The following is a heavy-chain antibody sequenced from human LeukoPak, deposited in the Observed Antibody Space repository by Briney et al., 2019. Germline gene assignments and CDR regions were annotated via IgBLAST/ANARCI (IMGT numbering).Heavy chain of an antibody. V-gene: IGHV1-46*01. Sequence: ASVKVSCKASGYSFTSYYMHWERQAPGQGLEWMGFINPSGSSAAYAQKFQGRLTMTRDMFTSTDYMELTSLTSDDTAVYYCARDNSVGETAWWFDPWGQGTLVTVSS. CDR2: INPSGSSA. CDR1: GYSFTSYY. D-gene: IGHD1-26*01. J-gene: IGHJ5*02. CDR3: ARDNSVGETAWWFDP.